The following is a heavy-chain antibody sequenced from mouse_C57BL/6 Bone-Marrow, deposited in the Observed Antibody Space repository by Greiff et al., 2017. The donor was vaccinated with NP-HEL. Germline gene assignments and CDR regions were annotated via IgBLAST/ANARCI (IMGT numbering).Heavy chain of an antibody. V-gene: IGHV1-22*01. D-gene: IGHD1-1*02. Sequence: VQLQQSGPELVKPGASVKMSCKASGYTFTDYNMHWVKQSHGKSLEWIGYINPNNGGTSYNQKFKGKATLTVNKSSSTAYMELRSLTSEDSAVYYCARRTLLSSYCDVWGTGTTVTVSS. J-gene: IGHJ1*03. CDR3: ARRTLLSSYCDV. CDR2: INPNNGGT. CDR1: GYTFTDYN.